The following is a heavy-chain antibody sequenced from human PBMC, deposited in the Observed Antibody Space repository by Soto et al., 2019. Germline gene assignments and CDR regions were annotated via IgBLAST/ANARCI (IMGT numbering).Heavy chain of an antibody. V-gene: IGHV4-59*01. Sequence: SETLSLTCTVSGGSISSYYWSWIRQPPGKGLEWIGYIYYSGSTNYNPSLKSRVTISVDTSKNQFSLKLSSVTAADTAVYYCARARRDGYNGDDFDYWGQGNLITVSS. CDR2: IYYSGST. CDR3: ARARRDGYNGDDFDY. D-gene: IGHD2-21*01. CDR1: GGSISSYY. J-gene: IGHJ4*02.